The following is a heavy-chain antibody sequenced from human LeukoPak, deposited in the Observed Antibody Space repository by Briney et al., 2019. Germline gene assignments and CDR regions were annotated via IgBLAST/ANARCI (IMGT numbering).Heavy chain of an antibody. CDR3: ARYEAAAGNFDY. D-gene: IGHD6-13*01. Sequence: SETLSLTCAVYGGSFSGYYWSWIRQHPGKGLEWIGYIYYSGSTYYNPSLKSRVTISVDTSKNQFSLKLSSVTAADTAVYYCARYEAAAGNFDYWGQGTLVTVSS. CDR2: IYYSGST. J-gene: IGHJ4*02. CDR1: GGSFSGYY. V-gene: IGHV4-31*11.